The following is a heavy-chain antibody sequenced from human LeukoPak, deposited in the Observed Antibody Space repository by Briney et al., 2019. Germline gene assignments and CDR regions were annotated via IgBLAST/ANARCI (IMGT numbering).Heavy chain of an antibody. J-gene: IGHJ4*02. D-gene: IGHD6-13*01. Sequence: PSETLSLTCTVSGGSISSSSYYWGWIRQPPGKGLEWIGSIYYSGSTYYNPSLKSRVTISVDTSKNQFSLKLSSVTAADTAVYYCASERIAAAIDYWGQGTLATVSS. CDR3: ASERIAAAIDY. V-gene: IGHV4-39*01. CDR1: GGSISSSSYY. CDR2: IYYSGST.